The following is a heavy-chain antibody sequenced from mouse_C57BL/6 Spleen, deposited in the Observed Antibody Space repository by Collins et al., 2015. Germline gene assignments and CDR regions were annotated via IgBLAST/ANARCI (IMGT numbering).Heavy chain of an antibody. V-gene: IGHV5-17*01. Sequence: EVQLVESGGGLVKPGGSLKLSCAASGFTFSDYGMHWVRQAPEKGLEWVAYISSGSSTIYYADTVKGRFTISRDNAKNTPFLQMTSLRSEDTAMYYCAGDGYYLWYFDVWGTGTTVTVSS. D-gene: IGHD2-3*01. J-gene: IGHJ1*03. CDR1: GFTFSDYG. CDR3: AGDGYYLWYFDV. CDR2: ISSGSSTI.